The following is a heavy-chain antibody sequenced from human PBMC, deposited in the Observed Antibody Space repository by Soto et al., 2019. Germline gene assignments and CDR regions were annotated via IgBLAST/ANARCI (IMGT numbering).Heavy chain of an antibody. V-gene: IGHV4-39*01. CDR1: GGSISSSSYY. J-gene: IGHJ6*02. CDR3: ARQRKYYGMDV. Sequence: SETLSLTCTVSGGSISSSSYYWGWIRQPPGKGLEWIGSIYYSGSTYYNPSLKSRVTISVDTSKNQFSLKLNSVTAADTAVYYCARQRKYYGMDVWGQGTTVTVSS. CDR2: IYYSGST.